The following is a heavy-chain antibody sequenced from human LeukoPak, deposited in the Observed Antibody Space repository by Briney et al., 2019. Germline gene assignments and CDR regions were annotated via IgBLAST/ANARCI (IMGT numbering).Heavy chain of an antibody. V-gene: IGHV4-34*01. CDR1: GGPFSGYY. J-gene: IGHJ4*02. CDR3: ARGSSLHTIFGVVTQTCFDY. D-gene: IGHD3-3*01. Sequence: SETLSLTCAVYGGPFSGYYWSWIRQPPGKGLEWIGEINHSGSTNYNPSLKSRVTISVDTSKNQFSLKLSSVTAADTAVYYCARGSSLHTIFGVVTQTCFDYWGQGTLVTVSS. CDR2: INHSGST.